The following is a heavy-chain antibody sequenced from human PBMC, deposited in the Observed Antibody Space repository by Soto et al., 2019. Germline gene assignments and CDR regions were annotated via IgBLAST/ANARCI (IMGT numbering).Heavy chain of an antibody. CDR2: MNPNTGNA. J-gene: IGHJ4*02. CDR3: ARVGRGTSGDVDC. D-gene: IGHD5-12*01. Sequence: QVQLVQSVAEVKKPGASVKVSCKASGYTFTSYDIHWVRQAPGQGLEWMGWMNPNTGNAASAQKFQGRVTMTRNTSVSTAYMQLSSLRSEDTAVSFCARVGRGTSGDVDCWGQGTRVTVSS. CDR1: GYTFTSYD. V-gene: IGHV1-8*01.